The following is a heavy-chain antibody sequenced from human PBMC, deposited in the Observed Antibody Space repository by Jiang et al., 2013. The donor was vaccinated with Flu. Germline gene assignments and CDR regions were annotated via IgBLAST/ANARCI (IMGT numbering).Heavy chain of an antibody. CDR3: ARDRGSYYDFWSGLEDYYYYGMDV. CDR2: IWYDGSNK. Sequence: SLRLSCAASGFTFSSYGMHWVRQAPGKGLEWVAVIWYDGSNKYYADSVKGRFTISRDNSKNTLYLQMNSLRAEDTAVYYCARDRGSYYDFWSGLEDYYYYGMDVWGQGTTVTVSS. V-gene: IGHV3-33*01. CDR1: GFTFSSYG. J-gene: IGHJ6*02. D-gene: IGHD3-3*01.